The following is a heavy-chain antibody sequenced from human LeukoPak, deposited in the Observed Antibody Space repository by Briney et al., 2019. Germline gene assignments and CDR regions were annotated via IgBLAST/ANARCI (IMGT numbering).Heavy chain of an antibody. Sequence: GGSLRLSCAASGFTFSNYAMSWVRQIPGRGLHWVSAISPAGDYTYYADSVKGRFTISRDNSKNTLYLQMNSLRVDDTALYSCVKQTPHADIVVAPSVIVAHWFDPWGQGTLVTVSS. D-gene: IGHD2-2*01. CDR3: VKQTPHADIVVAPSVIVAHWFDP. J-gene: IGHJ5*02. CDR1: GFTFSNYA. CDR2: ISPAGDYT. V-gene: IGHV3-23*01.